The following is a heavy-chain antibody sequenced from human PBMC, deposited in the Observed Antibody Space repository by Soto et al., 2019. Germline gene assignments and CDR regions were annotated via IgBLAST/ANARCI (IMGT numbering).Heavy chain of an antibody. D-gene: IGHD6-19*01. CDR1: GYTFTSYG. V-gene: IGHV1-18*01. CDR3: ARPQYSSGWPRAFDI. Sequence: ASVKVSCKASGYTFTSYGISWVRRAPGEGLEWMGWISAYNGNTNYAQKLQGRVTMTTDTSTSTAYMELRSLRSDDTAVYYCARPQYSSGWPRAFDIWGQGTMVTVSS. CDR2: ISAYNGNT. J-gene: IGHJ3*02.